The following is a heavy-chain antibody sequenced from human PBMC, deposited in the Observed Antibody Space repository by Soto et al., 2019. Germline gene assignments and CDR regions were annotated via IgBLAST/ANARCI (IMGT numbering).Heavy chain of an antibody. CDR2: SSNSGTFA. CDR3: ARSGDNYNLLDY. V-gene: IGHV3-11*06. CDR1: GFTFNEYD. D-gene: IGHD1-1*01. J-gene: IGHJ4*02. Sequence: GGSLRLSCSASGFTFNEYDMSWSRQAPGKGLEWISYSSNSGTFARYADSVKGRFSISRDNAKNSLYLQINSLRGDDTAIYYCARSGDNYNLLDYWGQGTPVIASS.